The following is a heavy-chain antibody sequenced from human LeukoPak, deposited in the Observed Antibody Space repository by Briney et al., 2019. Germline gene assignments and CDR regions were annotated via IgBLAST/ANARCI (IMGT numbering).Heavy chain of an antibody. D-gene: IGHD1-26*01. V-gene: IGHV1-24*01. Sequence: ASVTVSCQVSGYTLTELSMHWVRQAPGKGLEWMGGFDPEDGETIYAQKFQGRVTITADESTSTAYMELSSLRSEDTAVYYCAREGSGSYYYWGQGTLVTVSS. J-gene: IGHJ4*02. CDR3: AREGSGSYYY. CDR2: FDPEDGET. CDR1: GYTLTELS.